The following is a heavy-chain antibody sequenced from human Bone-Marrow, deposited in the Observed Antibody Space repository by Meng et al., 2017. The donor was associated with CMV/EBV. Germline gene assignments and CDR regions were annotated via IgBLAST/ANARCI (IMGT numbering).Heavy chain of an antibody. V-gene: IGHV3-30-3*01. J-gene: IGHJ5*02. CDR1: GFTFSSYA. D-gene: IGHD3-3*01. CDR2: ILYDGSNK. CDR3: ARNSRPDGFDFWSGYYTGEWFDP. Sequence: GESLKISCAASGFTFSSYAIHWVRQAPGKGLEWVAVILYDGSNKYYADSVKGRFTISRDNSKNTLYLQMNSLRAEDTAVYYCARNSRPDGFDFWSGYYTGEWFDPWGQGTLVTVSS.